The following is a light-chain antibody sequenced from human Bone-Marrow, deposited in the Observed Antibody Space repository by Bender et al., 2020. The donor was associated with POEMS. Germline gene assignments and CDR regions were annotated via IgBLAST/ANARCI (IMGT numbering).Light chain of an antibody. CDR3: QGWDTYSVI. CDR2: DDS. CDR1: NIRSKS. J-gene: IGLJ2*01. V-gene: IGLV3-21*02. Sequence: SYVLTQPPSVSVAPGQTARITCGGDNIRSKSVHWYQQRPGQAPVLVLYDDSDRPSGITERFSGSNSGNTATLTISRVEAGDEADYSCQGWDTYSVIFGGGTKLTVL.